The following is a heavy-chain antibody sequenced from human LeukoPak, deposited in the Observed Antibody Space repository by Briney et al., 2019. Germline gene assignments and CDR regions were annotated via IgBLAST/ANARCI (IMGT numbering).Heavy chain of an antibody. J-gene: IGHJ4*02. CDR2: INHSGST. CDR1: GGSFSGYY. CDR3: ARLLARYYGSGSYSLVKYFDY. Sequence: SETLSLTCAVYGGSFSGYYWSWIRQPPGKGLEWIGEINHSGSTNYNPSLKSRVTISVDTSKNQFSLKLSSVTAADTAVYYCARLLARYYGSGSYSLVKYFDYWGQGTLVTVSS. D-gene: IGHD3-10*01. V-gene: IGHV4-34*01.